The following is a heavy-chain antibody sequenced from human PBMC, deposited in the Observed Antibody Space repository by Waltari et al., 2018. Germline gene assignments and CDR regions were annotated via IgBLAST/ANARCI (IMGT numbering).Heavy chain of an antibody. D-gene: IGHD2-15*01. V-gene: IGHV4-4*07. CDR1: GGSISSYY. CDR2: IYTSGST. Sequence: QVQLQESGPGLVKPSETLSLTCTVSGGSISSYYWSWIRQPAGKGLEWIGGIYTSGSTNYNPSLKSRVTMSVDTSTNQFSLKLSSVTAADTAVYYCASGGGPPSRWYYFDYWGQGTLVTVSS. CDR3: ASGGGPPSRWYYFDY. J-gene: IGHJ4*02.